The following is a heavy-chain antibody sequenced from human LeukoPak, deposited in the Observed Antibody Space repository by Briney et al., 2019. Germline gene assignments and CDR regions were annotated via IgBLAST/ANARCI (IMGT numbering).Heavy chain of an antibody. CDR1: GDSVSSNSAA. CDR2: TYYRSKWYN. V-gene: IGHV6-1*01. D-gene: IGHD3-22*01. Sequence: SQTLSLTCAISGDSVSSNSAAWNWVRQSPSRGLEWLGRTYYRSKWYNDYAVSVKSRITINPDTSKDQSSLQLNSVTPEDTAVYYCARERGYYDSSGYYYVFDYWGQGTLVTVSS. CDR3: ARERGYYDSSGYYYVFDY. J-gene: IGHJ4*02.